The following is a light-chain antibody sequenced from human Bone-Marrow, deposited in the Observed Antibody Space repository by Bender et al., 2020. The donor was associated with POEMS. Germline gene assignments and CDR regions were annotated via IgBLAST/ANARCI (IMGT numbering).Light chain of an antibody. J-gene: IGLJ1*01. CDR2: DYS. CDR3: QVLDSSSDPLYA. Sequence: SYVLTQAPSVSVAPGQTARITCGGDSIATKSVYWYQQKAGQAPVVVVYDYSDGPSGIPERFSGSNSGDTAILTISRVEVEDEADYYCQVLDSSSDPLYAFGIGTKLTVL. CDR1: SIATKS. V-gene: IGLV3-21*02.